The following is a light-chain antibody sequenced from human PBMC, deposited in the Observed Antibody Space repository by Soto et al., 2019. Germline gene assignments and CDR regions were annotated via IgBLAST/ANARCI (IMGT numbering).Light chain of an antibody. J-gene: IGKJ2*02. V-gene: IGKV3-15*01. Sequence: TQSPATLSVSPGERATLSCRASESVGSNLAWYQQKPGQAPRLLIYGASTRATGIPARFSGSGSGTEFNLTISSLQSEDFATYFCQPYLGWIRGTFGQGTKLEIK. CDR3: QPYLGWIRGT. CDR2: GAS. CDR1: ESVGSN.